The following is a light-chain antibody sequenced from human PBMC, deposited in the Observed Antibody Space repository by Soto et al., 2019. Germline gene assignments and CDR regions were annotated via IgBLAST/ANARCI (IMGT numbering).Light chain of an antibody. Sequence: QTVVTQEPSLTVSPGGTVTLTCGSITGTVTTGHAPYWFQQKPGQAPRTLIYETTNRHSWTPARFSGSLLGGKAALTLSGAQPEDEAEYYCLLSYSGARVFGGGTKVTVL. CDR2: ETT. CDR1: TGTVTTGHA. CDR3: LLSYSGARV. V-gene: IGLV7-46*01. J-gene: IGLJ2*01.